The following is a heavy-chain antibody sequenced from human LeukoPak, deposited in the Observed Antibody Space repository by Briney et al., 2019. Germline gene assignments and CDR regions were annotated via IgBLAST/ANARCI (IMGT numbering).Heavy chain of an antibody. J-gene: IGHJ4*02. CDR3: ARDDYGGLDY. V-gene: IGHV3-48*03. CDR2: ISSSGSTI. CDR1: GFTFSSYE. D-gene: IGHD4/OR15-4a*01. Sequence: GGSLRLSCAASGFTFSSYEMNWVRQAPGRGLEWVSYISSSGSTIYYADSVKGRFTISRDNAKNSLYLQMNSLRAEDTAVYYCARDDYGGLDYWGQGTLVTVSS.